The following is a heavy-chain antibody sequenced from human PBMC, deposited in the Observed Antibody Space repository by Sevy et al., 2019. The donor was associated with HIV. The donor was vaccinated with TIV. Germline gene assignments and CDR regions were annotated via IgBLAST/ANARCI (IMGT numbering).Heavy chain of an antibody. D-gene: IGHD1-1*01. J-gene: IGHJ4*02. V-gene: IGHV3-49*04. CDR3: TRWKGADSVFDY. Sequence: GGSLRLSCTASGFTFTDYAMNWVRQSPGKGLEWVAFFKRKADGGTLDHAASVKVSCSISRDDYKNIAYLQMNDLRTEDTGVYYCTRWKGADSVFDYWGQGALVTVSS. CDR1: GFTFTDYA. CDR2: FKRKADGGTL.